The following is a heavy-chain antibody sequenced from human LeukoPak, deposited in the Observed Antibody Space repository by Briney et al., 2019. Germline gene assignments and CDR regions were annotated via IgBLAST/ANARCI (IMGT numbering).Heavy chain of an antibody. CDR3: TTEKDLYYYDSSGYFH. Sequence: GGSLRLSCADSGFSFTDAWMSWVRQAPGRGLEWVGRIKSKADGGRAEYSATVKGRFFISRDDAKSTLYVQMNRLRTEDTAVYYCTTEKDLYYYDSSGYFHWGQGSLVTVSS. V-gene: IGHV3-15*01. J-gene: IGHJ4*02. CDR2: IKSKADGGRA. CDR1: GFSFTDAW. D-gene: IGHD3-22*01.